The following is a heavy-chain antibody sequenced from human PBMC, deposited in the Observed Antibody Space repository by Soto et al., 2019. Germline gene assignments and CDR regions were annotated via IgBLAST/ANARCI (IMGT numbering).Heavy chain of an antibody. J-gene: IGHJ6*02. CDR1: GYTFTSYD. V-gene: IGHV1-8*01. D-gene: IGHD4-17*01. CDR2: MNPNSGNT. CDR3: ARGGFYGVGMDV. Sequence: ASVKVSCKASGYTFTSYDINCVRQATGQGLEWMGWMNPNSGNTGYAQKFQGRVTMTRNTSISTAYMELSSLRSEDTAVYYCARGGFYGVGMDVWGQGTTVTVSS.